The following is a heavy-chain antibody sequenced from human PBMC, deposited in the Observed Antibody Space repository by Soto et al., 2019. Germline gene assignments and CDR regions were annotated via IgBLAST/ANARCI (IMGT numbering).Heavy chain of an antibody. CDR2: IWYDGTQK. CDR3: ARAGGTTVTGLWHFDS. D-gene: IGHD4-17*01. J-gene: IGHJ4*02. V-gene: IGHV3-33*01. Sequence: QVQLEESGGGVVQPWRSLRLSCEASGFTFNTYSMHWVRQPPGKGLEWLAAIWYDGTQKYYADSVKGRFIISRDNSKKTLYLEMNSLRAEDTAVYYCARAGGTTVTGLWHFDSWGQGTLVIVSS. CDR1: GFTFNTYS.